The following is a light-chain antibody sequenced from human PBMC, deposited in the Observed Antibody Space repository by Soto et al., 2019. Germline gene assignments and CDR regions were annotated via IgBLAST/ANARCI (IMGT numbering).Light chain of an antibody. CDR3: ASHAGTSVV. CDR1: SSDIGGYDY. Sequence: QSALTQPPSASGSPRQSVTISCTGTSSDIGGYDYVSWYQQHPGGAPQLIIYDVTKRPSGVPDRFSGSKSGNTASLTVSGLQAEDEADYYCASHAGTSVVFGGGTKLTVL. J-gene: IGLJ2*01. V-gene: IGLV2-8*01. CDR2: DVT.